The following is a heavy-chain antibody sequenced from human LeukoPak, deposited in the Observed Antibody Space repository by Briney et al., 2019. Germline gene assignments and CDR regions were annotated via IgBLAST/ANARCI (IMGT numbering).Heavy chain of an antibody. Sequence: GGSLRLSCAASGFTFSSYAMSWVRQAPGKGLEWVSGITGSGGSTYYADSVKGRFTISRDNSKNTVYLQINSLTAEDTAVYYCGRDSRWAQPDHWGQGTLVTVSS. V-gene: IGHV3-23*01. D-gene: IGHD5-24*01. CDR1: GFTFSSYA. J-gene: IGHJ4*02. CDR2: ITGSGGST. CDR3: GRDSRWAQPDH.